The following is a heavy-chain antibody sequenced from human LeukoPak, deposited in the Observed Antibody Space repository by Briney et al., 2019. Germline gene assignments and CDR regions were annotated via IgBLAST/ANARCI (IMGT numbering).Heavy chain of an antibody. Sequence: GGSLRLSCAASGFIFNNYAMGWVRQAPGGGLEWVSVVSPSGDRTYYANSVKGRFTISRDNSKNTLYLQMSSLRAEDTAVYYCAKGLAARFVDDGGQGTLVTVSS. D-gene: IGHD6-6*01. CDR1: GFIFNNYA. J-gene: IGHJ4*02. CDR3: AKGLAARFVDD. CDR2: VSPSGDRT. V-gene: IGHV3-23*01.